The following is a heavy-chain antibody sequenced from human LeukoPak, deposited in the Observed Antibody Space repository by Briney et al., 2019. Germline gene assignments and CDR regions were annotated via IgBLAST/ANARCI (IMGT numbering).Heavy chain of an antibody. CDR2: ISYDGSNK. V-gene: IGHV3-30*03. J-gene: IGHJ6*02. CDR1: GFTFSSYS. Sequence: RVLRPSCAASGFTFSSYSMNWVRQAPGKELEWVAVISYDGSNKYYADSVKGRFTISRDNSKNTLYLQMNSLRAEDTAVYYCARERDYYDSSGYYYYYYGMDVWGQGTTVTVSS. CDR3: ARERDYYDSSGYYYYYYGMDV. D-gene: IGHD3-22*01.